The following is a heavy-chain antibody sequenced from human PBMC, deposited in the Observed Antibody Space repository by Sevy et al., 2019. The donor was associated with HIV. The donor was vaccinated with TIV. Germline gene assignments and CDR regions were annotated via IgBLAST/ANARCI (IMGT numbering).Heavy chain of an antibody. V-gene: IGHV4-59*01. J-gene: IGHJ4*02. CDR2: IYYSGST. CDR3: ASARNYGYFDY. D-gene: IGHD1-7*01. CDR1: GGSISSYY. Sequence: SETLSLTCTVSGGSISSYYWSWIRQPPGKGLEWIGYIYYSGSTNYNPSLKSRVTISVDTSKNQFSLKLSSVTAAETAVYYCASARNYGYFDYWGQGTLVTVSS.